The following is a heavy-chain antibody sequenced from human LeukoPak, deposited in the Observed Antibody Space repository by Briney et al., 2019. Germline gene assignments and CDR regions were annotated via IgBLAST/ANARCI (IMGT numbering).Heavy chain of an antibody. Sequence: GGSLRLSCAASGFTFDDYAMHWVRQAPGKGLEWVSLISGDGGSTYYADSVKGRFTISRDNSKNSLYLQVNSLRTEDTALYYCAKDHHSHHYYDSPWFDPWGQGTLVTVSS. J-gene: IGHJ5*02. D-gene: IGHD3-22*01. CDR2: ISGDGGST. CDR1: GFTFDDYA. V-gene: IGHV3-43*02. CDR3: AKDHHSHHYYDSPWFDP.